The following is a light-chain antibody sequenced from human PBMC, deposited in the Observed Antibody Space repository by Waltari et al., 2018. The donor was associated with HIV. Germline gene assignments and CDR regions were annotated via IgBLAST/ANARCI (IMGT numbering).Light chain of an antibody. CDR1: PSVLYSSDNKNY. V-gene: IGKV4-1*01. CDR3: HQYYSAPWT. Sequence: DIVMTQSPDSLAVSLGETATINLKYSPSVLYSSDNKNYLAWSQQKPGQPPKLLIYWASTRESGVPDRFSGSGSGTDFTLTISSLQAEDVAVYYCHQYYSAPWTFGQGTKVEI. CDR2: WAS. J-gene: IGKJ1*01.